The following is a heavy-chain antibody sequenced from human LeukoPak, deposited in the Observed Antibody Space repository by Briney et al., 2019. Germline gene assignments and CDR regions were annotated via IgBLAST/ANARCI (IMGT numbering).Heavy chain of an antibody. Sequence: PGRSLRLSCAVSGFTFDDYAMHWVRQAPGKGLEWGSGICWNSGSIGYADPVQGRFTISRDNAKNSLYLQMNSLRAEDTALYYCAKDIRAYYYYYGMDVWGQRTTVTVSS. CDR1: GFTFDDYA. V-gene: IGHV3-9*01. D-gene: IGHD3-10*01. CDR2: ICWNSGSI. CDR3: AKDIRAYYYYYGMDV. J-gene: IGHJ6*02.